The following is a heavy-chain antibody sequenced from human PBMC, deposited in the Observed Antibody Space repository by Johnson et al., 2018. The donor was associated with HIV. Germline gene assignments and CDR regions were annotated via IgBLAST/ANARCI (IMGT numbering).Heavy chain of an antibody. CDR3: ARRSSPTGAFDI. CDR2: IKQDGSEK. Sequence: EVQVVESGGGVVQPGRSLRLSCAASGFTFSSYGMHWVRQAPGKGLEWVANIKQDGSEKYYVDSVKGRFTISRDNAKNTLYLQMNSLRAEDTAVYYCARRSSPTGAFDIWGQGTMVTVSS. V-gene: IGHV3-7*01. CDR1: GFTFSSYG. J-gene: IGHJ3*02. D-gene: IGHD6-13*01.